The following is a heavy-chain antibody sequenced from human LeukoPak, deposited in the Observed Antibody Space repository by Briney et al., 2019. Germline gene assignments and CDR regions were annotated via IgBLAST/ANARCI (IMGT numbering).Heavy chain of an antibody. CDR3: AKARGLIGGAFDI. Sequence: GGSLRLSCAASGFTFNNYWMSWVRQAPGKGLEWVANINQDGSEKYYADSVKGRFTISRDNSKNSLYLLMNSLTTEDTALYYCAKARGLIGGAFDIWGRGTMVTVSS. CDR2: INQDGSEK. D-gene: IGHD3-22*01. V-gene: IGHV3-7*03. CDR1: GFTFNNYW. J-gene: IGHJ3*02.